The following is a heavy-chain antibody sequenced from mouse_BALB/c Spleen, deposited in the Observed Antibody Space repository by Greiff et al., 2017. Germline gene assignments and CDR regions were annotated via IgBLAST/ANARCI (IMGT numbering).Heavy chain of an antibody. V-gene: IGHV3-2*02. CDR3: ARGGYGSSHFDY. D-gene: IGHD1-1*01. Sequence: EVKLQESGPGLVKPSQSLSLTCTVTGYSITSDYAWNWIRQFPGNKLEWMGYISYSGSTSYNPSLKSRISITRDTSKNQFFLQLNSVTTEDTATYYCARGGYGSSHFDYWGQGTTLTVSS. CDR2: ISYSGST. CDR1: GYSITSDYA. J-gene: IGHJ2*01.